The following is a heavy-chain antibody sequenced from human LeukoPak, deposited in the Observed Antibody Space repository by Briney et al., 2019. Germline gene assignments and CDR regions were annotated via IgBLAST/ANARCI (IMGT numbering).Heavy chain of an antibody. CDR3: ARDYYDSSGSKRYYYGMDV. Sequence: SETLSLTCTVSGGSISSYYWSWIRQPAGKGLEWIGRIYTSGSTNYNPSLKSRVTMSVDTSKNQFSLKLSSVTAADTAVYYCARDYYDSSGSKRYYYGMDVWGQGTTVTVSS. J-gene: IGHJ6*02. D-gene: IGHD3-22*01. CDR2: IYTSGST. CDR1: GGSISSYY. V-gene: IGHV4-4*07.